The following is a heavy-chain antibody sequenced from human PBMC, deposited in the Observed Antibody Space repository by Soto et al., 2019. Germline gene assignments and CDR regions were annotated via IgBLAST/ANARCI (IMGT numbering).Heavy chain of an antibody. D-gene: IGHD6-13*01. V-gene: IGHV3-15*07. J-gene: IGHJ6*02. CDR3: TTPGIAAAGLYYYYGMDV. Sequence: PGGSLRLSCAASGFTFSNAWMNWVRQAPGKGLEWVGRIKSKTDGGTTDYAAPVKGRFTISKDDSKNTLYLQMNSLKTEDTAVYYCTTPGIAAAGLYYYYGMDVWGQGTTVTVS. CDR2: IKSKTDGGTT. CDR1: GFTFSNAW.